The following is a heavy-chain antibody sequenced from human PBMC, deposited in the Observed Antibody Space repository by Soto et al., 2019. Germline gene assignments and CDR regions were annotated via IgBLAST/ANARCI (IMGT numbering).Heavy chain of an antibody. V-gene: IGHV4-30-2*01. Sequence: QLQLQESGSGLVKPSQTLSLTCAVSGGSISSGNSCSWSWIRQPPGKGLEWIGSISHSGSTSYNPSLKGRVTMSVDKSKTQFSLNLSSVTAADMAVYYWARAVAPYLGTWFDPWGQGTLVIVSS. CDR2: ISHSGST. CDR1: GGSISSGNSCS. CDR3: ARAVAPYLGTWFDP. J-gene: IGHJ5*02. D-gene: IGHD3-16*01.